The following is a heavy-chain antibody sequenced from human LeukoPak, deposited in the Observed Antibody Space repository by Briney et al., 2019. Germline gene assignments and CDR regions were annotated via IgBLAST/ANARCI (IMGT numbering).Heavy chain of an antibody. CDR3: ARCYYGSGSYYYYYYYMDV. CDR1: GGTFSSYA. Sequence: SVKVSCKASGGTFSSYAISRVRQAPGQGLEWMGGIIPIFGTANYAQKFQGRVTITADESTSTAYMELSSLRSEDTAVYYCARCYYGSGSYYYYYYYMDVWGKGTTVTISS. V-gene: IGHV1-69*13. J-gene: IGHJ6*03. CDR2: IIPIFGTA. D-gene: IGHD3-10*01.